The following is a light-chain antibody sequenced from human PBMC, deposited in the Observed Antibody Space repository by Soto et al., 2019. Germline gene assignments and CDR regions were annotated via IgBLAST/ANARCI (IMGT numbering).Light chain of an antibody. Sequence: EFVLTQSPATLSVSPGEGATLSCRASQTFSSNLAWYQQKPGQAPRLLICGASTRATGIPARFSGSGSGTDFTLTISILEPEDFAVYYCQQYGSSGTFGQGTKVDIK. CDR2: GAS. CDR3: QQYGSSGT. J-gene: IGKJ1*01. V-gene: IGKV3-20*01. CDR1: QTFSSN.